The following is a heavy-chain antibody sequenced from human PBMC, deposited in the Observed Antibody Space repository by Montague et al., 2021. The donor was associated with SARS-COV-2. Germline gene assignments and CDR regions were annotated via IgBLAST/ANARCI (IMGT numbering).Heavy chain of an antibody. CDR2: IYSGGST. CDR3: ARDLGLGSSWYTFDY. D-gene: IGHD6-13*01. Sequence: SLRLSCAASGFTVSSNYMSWFRQAPGKGLEWVSVIYSGGSTYYADSVKGRFTISRDNSKNTLYLQMNSLRAEDTAVYYCARDLGLGSSWYTFDYWGQGTLVTVSS. V-gene: IGHV3-53*01. J-gene: IGHJ4*02. CDR1: GFTVSSNY.